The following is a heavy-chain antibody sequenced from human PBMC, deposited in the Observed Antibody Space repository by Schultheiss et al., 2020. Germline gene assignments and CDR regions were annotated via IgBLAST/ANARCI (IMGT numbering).Heavy chain of an antibody. J-gene: IGHJ4*02. CDR2: ISGSGGST. V-gene: IGHV3-23*01. Sequence: GGSLRLSCTASGFIFSTYAMNWVRQPPGKGLEWVSAISGSGGSTYYADSVKGRFTISRDNSKNTLYLQMNSLRAEDTAVYYCAKLGRGSGWYQLDYWGQGTLVTVSS. CDR3: AKLGRGSGWYQLDY. CDR1: GFIFSTYA. D-gene: IGHD6-19*01.